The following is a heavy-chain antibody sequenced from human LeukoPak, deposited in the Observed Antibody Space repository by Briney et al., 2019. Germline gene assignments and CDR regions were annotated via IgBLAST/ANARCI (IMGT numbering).Heavy chain of an antibody. D-gene: IGHD3-22*01. Sequence: GGSLRLSCAASGFTFSSYAMHWVRQAPGKGLEWVSSFGTRSTSIYHAGSVKGRFAISRDNAKNSLYLQMNSLRAEDTALYYCAREVSEGFDFWGQGTLVTVSS. CDR1: GFTFSSYA. CDR2: FGTRSTSI. V-gene: IGHV3-21*01. J-gene: IGHJ4*02. CDR3: AREVSEGFDF.